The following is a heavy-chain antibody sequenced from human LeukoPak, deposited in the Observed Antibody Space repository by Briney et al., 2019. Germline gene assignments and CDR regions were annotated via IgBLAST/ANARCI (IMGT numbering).Heavy chain of an antibody. CDR2: INPNSGGT. CDR3: ARDQQLDSTYNWFDP. D-gene: IGHD6-6*01. J-gene: IGHJ5*02. CDR1: GYTFTGYY. Sequence: ASVKVSCKASGYTFTGYYMHWVRQAPGQGLEWMGWINPNSGGTNYAQKFQGRVTMTRDTSISTAYMELSRLRSDDTAVYYCARDQQLDSTYNWFDPWGQGTLVTVSS. V-gene: IGHV1-2*02.